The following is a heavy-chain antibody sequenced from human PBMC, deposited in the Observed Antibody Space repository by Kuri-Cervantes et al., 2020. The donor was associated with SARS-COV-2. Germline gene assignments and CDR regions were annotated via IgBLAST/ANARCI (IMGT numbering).Heavy chain of an antibody. CDR2: IYYSGST. CDR1: GGSISSSSYY. V-gene: IGHV4-39*07. Sequence: GSLRLSCTVSGGSISSSSYYWGWIRQPPGKGLEWIGSIYYSGSTYYNPSLKSRVTISVDTSKNQFSLKLSSVTAADTAVYYCAREGSSSTSSDAFDIWGQGTMVTVSS. CDR3: AREGSSSTSSDAFDI. D-gene: IGHD2-2*01. J-gene: IGHJ3*02.